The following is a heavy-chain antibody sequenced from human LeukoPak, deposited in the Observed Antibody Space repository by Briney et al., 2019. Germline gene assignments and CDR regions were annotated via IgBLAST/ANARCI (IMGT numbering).Heavy chain of an antibody. CDR3: ARDYIVRQLATGYYYYYYMDV. V-gene: IGHV4-61*01. Sequence: SETLCLTCTVSGVSVSSGSYYWSWIRQPRGKGLEWIGYIYCSGSTNYNPSLKSRVTISVGTSKNQFSLKLSSVTAADTTVYYCARDYIVRQLATGYYYYYYMDVWGKGTTVTVSS. D-gene: IGHD6-6*01. CDR2: IYCSGST. CDR1: GVSVSSGSYY. J-gene: IGHJ6*03.